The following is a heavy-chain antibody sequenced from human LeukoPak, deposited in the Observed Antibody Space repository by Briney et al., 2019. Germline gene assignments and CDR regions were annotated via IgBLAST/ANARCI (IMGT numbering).Heavy chain of an antibody. CDR1: GFTFRTNG. CDR2: IRYDGGDH. D-gene: IGHD1-26*01. Sequence: GGSLTLSCSASGFTFRTNGMHWVRQAPGKGLQWVAFIRYDGGDHSYSDSVKGRFTISRDNSKNTLYLQMNSLRAEDTAVYYCAKDHSWELAYRLNWFDPWGQGTLVTVSS. V-gene: IGHV3-30*02. CDR3: AKDHSWELAYRLNWFDP. J-gene: IGHJ5*02.